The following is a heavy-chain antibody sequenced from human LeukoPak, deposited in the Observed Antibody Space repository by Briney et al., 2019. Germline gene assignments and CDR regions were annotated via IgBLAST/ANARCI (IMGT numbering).Heavy chain of an antibody. J-gene: IGHJ4*02. CDR3: ARTGDCTNGICYTADFDY. D-gene: IGHD2-8*01. V-gene: IGHV3-30-3*01. CDR2: ISYDGSNK. Sequence: GGSLRLSCAASGFTFSSYAMHWVRQAPGKGLEWVAVISYDGSNKYYADSVKGRFTISRDNSKNTLYLQINSLRAEDTAVYYCARTGDCTNGICYTADFDYWGRGTLVTVSS. CDR1: GFTFSSYA.